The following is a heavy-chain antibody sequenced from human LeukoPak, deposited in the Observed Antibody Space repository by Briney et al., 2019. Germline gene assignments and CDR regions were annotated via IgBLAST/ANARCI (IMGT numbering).Heavy chain of an antibody. D-gene: IGHD3-16*02. CDR1: GGTFSSYA. CDR2: IIPIFGTA. V-gene: IGHV1-69*06. J-gene: IGHJ4*02. CDR3: ASGYYDYVWGSYPLDY. Sequence: ASVKVSCKASGGTFSSYAISWVRQAPGQGLEWMGGIIPIFGTANYAQKYQGRVTFTADKSTSTAYMELSSLRSEDTAVYYCASGYYDYVWGSYPLDYWGQGTLVTVSS.